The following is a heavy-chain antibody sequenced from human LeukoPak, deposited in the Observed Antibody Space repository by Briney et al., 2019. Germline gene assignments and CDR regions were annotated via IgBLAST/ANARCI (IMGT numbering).Heavy chain of an antibody. J-gene: IGHJ4*02. Sequence: GVLRLSFAASGFTFSSSAMSWVRQAPGKGLGWVSAISGTGGSTFYADSVKGRFTISRDNSKNTLYLQMNSLRAEDTAVYYCAKVADTSGYYYSDYWGQGTPVTVSS. CDR1: GFTFSSSA. D-gene: IGHD3-22*01. CDR3: AKVADTSGYYYSDY. CDR2: ISGTGGST. V-gene: IGHV3-23*01.